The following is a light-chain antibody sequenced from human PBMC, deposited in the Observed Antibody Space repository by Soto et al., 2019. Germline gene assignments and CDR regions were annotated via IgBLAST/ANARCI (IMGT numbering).Light chain of an antibody. CDR3: QQYENLPT. J-gene: IGKJ5*01. Sequence: DIRMSLAPCCLSTTKKKRVTITCQASQNINNYLNWYQQKPGRAPKLLIYDASNLEAGVPSRFRGSGSGTDFTFTISRLQPEDIATYYCQQYENLPTFGQGTRLEIK. CDR2: DAS. CDR1: QNINNY. V-gene: IGKV1-33*01.